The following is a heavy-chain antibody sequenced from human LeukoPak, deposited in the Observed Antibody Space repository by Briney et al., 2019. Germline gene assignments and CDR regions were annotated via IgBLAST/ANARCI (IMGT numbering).Heavy chain of an antibody. J-gene: IGHJ4*02. Sequence: GGSLRLSCAASGFTFSSYAMSWVRQAPGKGLEWVSAISGSGGSTYYADSVKGRFTISRDNSKNTPYLQMNSLRAEDTAVYYCAKGDDFWSGHQDYWGQGTLVTVSS. V-gene: IGHV3-23*01. CDR3: AKGDDFWSGHQDY. D-gene: IGHD3-3*01. CDR2: ISGSGGST. CDR1: GFTFSSYA.